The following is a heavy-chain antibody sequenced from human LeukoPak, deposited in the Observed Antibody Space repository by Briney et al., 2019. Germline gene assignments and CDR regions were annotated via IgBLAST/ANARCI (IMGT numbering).Heavy chain of an antibody. J-gene: IGHJ3*02. V-gene: IGHV4-4*09. CDR2: IYTTGRT. D-gene: IGHD7-27*01. CDR3: AKILGSGVWYGFDI. Sequence: AETLSLTCSVSGGSVNSYYWSGIRQPPGKALEWIGYIYTTGRTNYNPSLKSRVTISVDTSKNQFSLKLSSVTAADTAVYYCAKILGSGVWYGFDIWGQGTMVTVSS. CDR1: GGSVNSYY.